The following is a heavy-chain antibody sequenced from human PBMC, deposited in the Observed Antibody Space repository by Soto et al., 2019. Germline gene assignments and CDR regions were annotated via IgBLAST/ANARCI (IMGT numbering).Heavy chain of an antibody. V-gene: IGHV3-21*01. J-gene: IGHJ3*02. D-gene: IGHD3-10*01. CDR1: GFSFTDNW. CDR2: IGISSSYI. CDR3: TSTMAGAFDI. Sequence: GSLRLSCAASGFSFTDNWMHWVRQAPGKGLEWVSSIGISSSYICYADSVKGRFIISRDNAKNSLYLQMNSLRAEDTAVYYCTSTMAGAFDIWGQGTMVTVSS.